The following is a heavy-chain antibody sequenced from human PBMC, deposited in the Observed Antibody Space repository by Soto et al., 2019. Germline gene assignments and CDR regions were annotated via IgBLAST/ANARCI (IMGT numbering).Heavy chain of an antibody. J-gene: IGHJ4*02. D-gene: IGHD3-3*01. CDR1: GFTFSSYG. CDR2: ISYDGSNK. CDR3: AKPKRSGYLLGY. Sequence: GGSLRLSCAASGFTFSSYGMHWVRQAPGKGLEWVAVISYDGSNKYYADSVKGRFTISRDNSKNTLYLQMNSLRAEDTAVYYCAKPKRSGYLLGYWGQGTLVTVSS. V-gene: IGHV3-30*18.